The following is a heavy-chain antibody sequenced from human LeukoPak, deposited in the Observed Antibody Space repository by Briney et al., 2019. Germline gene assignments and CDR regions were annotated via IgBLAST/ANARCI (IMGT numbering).Heavy chain of an antibody. CDR3: ARAPVLRYFDWSPIYYYMDV. CDR1: GFTFSSYD. V-gene: IGHV3-20*04. J-gene: IGHJ6*03. D-gene: IGHD3-9*01. Sequence: PGGTLRLSCAASGFTFSSYDMSWVRQAPGKGLEWVSGINWNGGSTGYADSVKGRFTISRDNAKNSLYLQMNSLRAEDTAVYYCARAPVLRYFDWSPIYYYMDVWGKGTTVTVSS. CDR2: INWNGGST.